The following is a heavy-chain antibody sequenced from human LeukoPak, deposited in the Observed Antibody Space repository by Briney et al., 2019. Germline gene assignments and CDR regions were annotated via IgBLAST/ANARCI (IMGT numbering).Heavy chain of an antibody. CDR3: ARVSGLSGSGSYRLYWYFDL. D-gene: IGHD1-26*01. CDR1: GGSISSGSYY. Sequence: SETLSLTCTVSGGSISSGSYYWSWIRQPAGKGLEWIGRIYTSGSTNYNPSLKSRVTISVDTSKNQFSLKLSSVTAADTAVYYCARVSGLSGSGSYRLYWYFDLWGRGTLVTVSS. CDR2: IYTSGST. V-gene: IGHV4-61*02. J-gene: IGHJ2*01.